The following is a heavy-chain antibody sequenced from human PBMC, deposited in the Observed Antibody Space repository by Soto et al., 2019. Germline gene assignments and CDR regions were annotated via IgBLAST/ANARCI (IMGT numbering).Heavy chain of an antibody. CDR2: ISYTGRT. CDR3: AREWGLLPYYGMNV. J-gene: IGHJ6*02. V-gene: IGHV4-61*03. Sequence: SETLSLTCIVSGDSVTSGSYYWTWLRQPPGKGLEWIGYISYTGRTKYNPSLQSRVTISVDTSKNDFSLNLSSVTAADTAVYFCAREWGLLPYYGMNVWGQGTAVTVSS. D-gene: IGHD7-27*01. CDR1: GDSVTSGSYY.